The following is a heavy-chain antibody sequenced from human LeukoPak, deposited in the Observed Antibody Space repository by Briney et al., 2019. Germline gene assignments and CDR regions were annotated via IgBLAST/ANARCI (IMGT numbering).Heavy chain of an antibody. CDR3: ARHPGRLFDY. CDR1: GGSISSSSFY. CDR2: IYYSGNT. J-gene: IGHJ4*02. Sequence: PSETLSLTCTVSGGSISSSSFYWGWLRQPPGKGLEWIASIYYSGNTYYNPSLKSRVSISVDTSKNQFSLKLSAVTAADTAVYYCARHPGRLFDYWGQGTLVTVSS. V-gene: IGHV4-39*01.